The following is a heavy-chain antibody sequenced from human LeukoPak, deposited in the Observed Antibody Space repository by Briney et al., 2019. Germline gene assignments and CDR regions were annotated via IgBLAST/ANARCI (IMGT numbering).Heavy chain of an antibody. CDR1: DDSITMYY. J-gene: IGHJ6*03. CDR2: VDHTVST. D-gene: IGHD6-13*01. V-gene: IGHV4-59*01. Sequence: SETLSLTCSLSDDSITMYYWTWIRQPPGNGLEWLGYVDHTVSTNFNPSLNGRVSISRDTSKNLFSLRLRSVTAAPTAVYFCARGRVSSSTWYSTYYYYFYMDVWGKGTTVTVSS. CDR3: ARGRVSSSTWYSTYYYYFYMDV.